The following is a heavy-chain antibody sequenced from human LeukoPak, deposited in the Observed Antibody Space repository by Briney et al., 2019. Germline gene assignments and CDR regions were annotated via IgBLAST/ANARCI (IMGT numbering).Heavy chain of an antibody. D-gene: IGHD3-22*01. CDR3: YSMIVLGIRVINDY. Sequence: GGSLRLSCAASGSTVSSNYMSWVRQAPGKGLERVSVIYSGGSTYYADSVKGRFTISRDNSKNTLYLQMNSLRAEDTAVYYCYSMIVLGIRVINDYWGQGTLVTVSS. CDR2: IYSGGST. V-gene: IGHV3-66*01. J-gene: IGHJ4*02. CDR1: GSTVSSNY.